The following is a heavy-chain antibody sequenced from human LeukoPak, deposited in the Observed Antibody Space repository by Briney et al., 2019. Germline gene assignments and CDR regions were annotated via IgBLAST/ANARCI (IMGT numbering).Heavy chain of an antibody. Sequence: GGSLRLSCAASGFTFSRYWMNWVRQAPGKRLEWVANIKPDGSEKYYVDPVKGRFTISRDNAKNSLYLQMDSLRAEDTAVYYCARDESFAGDYPYWGQGTRVTVSS. J-gene: IGHJ4*02. CDR3: ARDESFAGDYPY. D-gene: IGHD4-17*01. CDR2: IKPDGSEK. V-gene: IGHV3-7*01. CDR1: GFTFSRYW.